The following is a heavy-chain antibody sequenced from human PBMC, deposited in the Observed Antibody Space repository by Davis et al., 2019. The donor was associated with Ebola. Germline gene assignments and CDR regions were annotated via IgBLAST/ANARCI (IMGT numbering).Heavy chain of an antibody. CDR3: ARDPVGGYYSGWFDP. J-gene: IGHJ5*02. D-gene: IGHD3-22*01. CDR2: ISAYNGNT. V-gene: IGHV1-18*04. CDR1: GYTFTSYY. Sequence: AASVKVSCKASGYTFTSYYMHWVRQAPGQGLEWMGWISAYNGNTNYAQKLQGRVTMTTDTSTSTAYMELRSLRSDDTAVYYCARDPVGGYYSGWFDPWGQGTLVTVSS.